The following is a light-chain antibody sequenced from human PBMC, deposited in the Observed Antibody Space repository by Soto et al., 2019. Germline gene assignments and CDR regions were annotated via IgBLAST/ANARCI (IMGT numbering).Light chain of an antibody. V-gene: IGKV3-15*01. CDR3: QQYKNWPQT. CDR2: GAS. Sequence: PATLSVSPGERATLSCRASQSVSSNLAWYQQKPGQAPRLLIYGASTRATGIPARFSGSGSGTEFTLTISSLQSEDFAVYYCQQYKNWPQTFGQGTKVDIK. J-gene: IGKJ1*01. CDR1: QSVSSN.